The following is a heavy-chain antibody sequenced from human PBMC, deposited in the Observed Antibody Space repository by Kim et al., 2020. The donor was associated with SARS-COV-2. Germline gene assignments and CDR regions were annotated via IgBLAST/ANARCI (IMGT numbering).Heavy chain of an antibody. CDR3: AKAVGVGYSYGSDFDY. CDR1: GFTFSSYA. Sequence: GGSLRLSCAASGFTFSSYAMSWVRQAPGKGLEWVSAISGSGGSTYYADSVKGRFTISRDNSKNTLSLQMNSLRAEDTAVYYCAKAVGVGYSYGSDFDYWGQGTLVTVSS. CDR2: ISGSGGST. J-gene: IGHJ4*02. V-gene: IGHV3-23*01. D-gene: IGHD5-18*01.